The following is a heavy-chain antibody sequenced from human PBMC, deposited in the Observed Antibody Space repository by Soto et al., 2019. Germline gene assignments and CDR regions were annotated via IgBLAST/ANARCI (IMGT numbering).Heavy chain of an antibody. D-gene: IGHD3-10*01. V-gene: IGHV3-30*04. CDR3: AGRSGSSDY. CDR2: ISYDEIDK. Sequence: GGSLRLSCAASGFTFSNYTMHWVRQAPGKGLEWVALISYDEIDKYFADAVKGRFTISRDDSKNTLYLQMDSLRAEDTAVYYCAGRSGSSDYWGRGTLVTVSS. CDR1: GFTFSNYT. J-gene: IGHJ4*02.